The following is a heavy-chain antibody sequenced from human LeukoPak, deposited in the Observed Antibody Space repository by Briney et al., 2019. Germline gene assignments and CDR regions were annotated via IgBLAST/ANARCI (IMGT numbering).Heavy chain of an antibody. CDR1: GFTFSSYT. V-gene: IGHV3-21*01. Sequence: GGSLRLSCVASGFTFSSYTMSWVRQAPGKGLEWVSCISSSSSYMYYGDTLKGRFTISRDNAKNSLYLQMDNLRADDTAMYYCARALTPASGWLGSWGQETLVTVSS. J-gene: IGHJ5*01. CDR2: ISSSSSYM. D-gene: IGHD6-19*01. CDR3: ARALTPASGWLGS.